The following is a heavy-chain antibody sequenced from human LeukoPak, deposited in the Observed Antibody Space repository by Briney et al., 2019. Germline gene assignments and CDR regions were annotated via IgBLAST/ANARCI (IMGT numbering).Heavy chain of an antibody. V-gene: IGHV4-39*07. D-gene: IGHD3-10*01. Sequence: SETLSLTCTVSGGSFSSSTYYWGWIRQPPGKGLEWIGSIYYSGNTYYNPSLKSRVTISVDTSKNQFSLNLSSMTAADTAVYYCARVSNYYGSGRPLFDYWGQGTLVTVSS. CDR3: ARVSNYYGSGRPLFDY. CDR1: GGSFSSSTYY. CDR2: IYYSGNT. J-gene: IGHJ4*02.